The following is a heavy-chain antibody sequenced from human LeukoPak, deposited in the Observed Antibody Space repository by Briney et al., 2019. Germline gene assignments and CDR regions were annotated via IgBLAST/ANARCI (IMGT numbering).Heavy chain of an antibody. CDR1: GFTFSRYG. Sequence: GGSLRLSCAASGFTFSRYGMHWVRQAPGKGLEWVAVIWYDGSNRQYVDSVKGRFTISRDNSKNTLYLQMNSLRADDTALYYCARDFGFSPSSGYSFDHWGQGTLVTVSS. D-gene: IGHD3-22*01. V-gene: IGHV3-33*01. CDR3: ARDFGFSPSSGYSFDH. J-gene: IGHJ4*02. CDR2: IWYDGSNR.